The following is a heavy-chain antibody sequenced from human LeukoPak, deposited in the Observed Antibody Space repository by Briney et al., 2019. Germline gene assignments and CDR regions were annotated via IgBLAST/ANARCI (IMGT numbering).Heavy chain of an antibody. CDR3: ARRRGDGYNSPFDY. CDR2: IYPADSDT. V-gene: IGHV5-51*01. J-gene: IGHJ4*02. CDR1: GYSFPDYW. Sequence: GESLKISCQGFGYSFPDYWIDWVRQMPGQGLEWMGIIYPADSDTRYSPSFQGQATISADKSINTAYLQWSTLKASDTATYYCARRRGDGYNSPFDYWGQGTLVTVPS. D-gene: IGHD5-24*01.